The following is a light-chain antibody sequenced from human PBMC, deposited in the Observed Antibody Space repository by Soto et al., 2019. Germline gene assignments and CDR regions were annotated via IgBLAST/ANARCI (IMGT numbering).Light chain of an antibody. CDR3: QQRNYWPIT. V-gene: IGKV3-11*01. CDR1: QSISSY. J-gene: IGKJ5*01. CDR2: DAS. Sequence: DIVLTQSPATLSLSPGESATLSCRASQSISSYLAWYQQKPGQAPRLLIYDASNRATGIPARFSGSWSGTDFTLTIISLEPEDFAVYYCQQRNYWPITFGQGTRLEI.